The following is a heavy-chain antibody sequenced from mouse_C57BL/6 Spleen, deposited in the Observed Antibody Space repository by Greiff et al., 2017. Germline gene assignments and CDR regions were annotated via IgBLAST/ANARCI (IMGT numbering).Heavy chain of an antibody. CDR3: ARVRHSNYFDY. J-gene: IGHJ2*01. V-gene: IGHV3-6*01. Sequence: EVHLVESGPGLVKPSQSLSLSCSVTGYSITSGYYWNWIRQFPENKLEWMGYISYDGINNYNPSLKNRISITRDTSKNQFFLKLNSVTTEDTATYYCARVRHSNYFDYWGQGTTLTVSS. CDR2: ISYDGIN. CDR1: GYSITSGYY. D-gene: IGHD3-1*01.